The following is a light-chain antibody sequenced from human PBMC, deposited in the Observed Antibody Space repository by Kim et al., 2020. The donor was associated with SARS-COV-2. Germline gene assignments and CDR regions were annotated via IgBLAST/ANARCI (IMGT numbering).Light chain of an antibody. CDR3: QQSYRTPYT. CDR1: QSISNY. CDR2: AAS. Sequence: SASVGDSVTITCRASQSISNYLNWYQQKPGKAPKLLIYAASSLQSGVPSRFSGSGSGTEFTLTISSLQREDFATYYCQQSYRTPYTSGQGTKLEI. J-gene: IGKJ2*01. V-gene: IGKV1-39*01.